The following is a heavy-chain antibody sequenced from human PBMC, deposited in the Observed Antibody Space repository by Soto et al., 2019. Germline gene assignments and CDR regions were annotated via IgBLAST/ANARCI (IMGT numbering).Heavy chain of an antibody. CDR1: GGSISSGGYS. V-gene: IGHV4-30-2*05. CDR2: IYHSGST. D-gene: IGHD3-22*01. CDR3: AREMNYYDTSGDSYFDY. J-gene: IGHJ4*02. Sequence: SETLSLTCAVSGGSISSGGYSWSWIRQPPGKGLEWIGYIYHSGSTYYNPSLKSRVTISVDTSKNQFSLRLSSVTAADTAVYYCAREMNYYDTSGDSYFDYWGQGTLVTVSS.